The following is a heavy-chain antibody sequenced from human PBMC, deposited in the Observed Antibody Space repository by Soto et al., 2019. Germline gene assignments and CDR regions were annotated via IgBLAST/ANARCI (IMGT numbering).Heavy chain of an antibody. CDR2: ISYDGSNK. CDR3: ARGVFGVVIHAFGMDV. Sequence: QVQLVESGGGVVQPGRSLRLSCAASGFTFSSYAMHWVRQAPGKGLEWVAVISYDGSNKYYADSVKGRFTISRDNSKNTLYLQMNSLSAEDTAVYYCARGVFGVVIHAFGMDVWGQGTTVTVSS. J-gene: IGHJ6*02. CDR1: GFTFSSYA. V-gene: IGHV3-30-3*01. D-gene: IGHD3-3*01.